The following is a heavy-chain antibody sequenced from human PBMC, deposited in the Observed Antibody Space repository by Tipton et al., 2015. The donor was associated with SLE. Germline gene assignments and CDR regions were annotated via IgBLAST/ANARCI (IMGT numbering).Heavy chain of an antibody. CDR3: VRLELPATKADY. V-gene: IGHV4-34*01. CDR2: INHSGST. Sequence: TLSLTCAVYGGSFSGYYWSWIRQPPGKGLEWIGEINHSGSTNYNPSLKSRVTMSVDTSKNQFSLKLSSVTAADTAVYYCVRLELPATKADYWGQGTLVTVSS. D-gene: IGHD5-24*01. CDR1: GGSFSGYY. J-gene: IGHJ4*02.